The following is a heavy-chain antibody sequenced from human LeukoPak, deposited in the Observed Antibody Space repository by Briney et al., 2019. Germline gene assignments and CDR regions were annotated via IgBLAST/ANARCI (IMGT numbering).Heavy chain of an antibody. CDR3: ARELLWFGESMAVAFDI. CDR2: ISSSSSTI. J-gene: IGHJ3*02. CDR1: GFTFSSYS. D-gene: IGHD3-10*01. V-gene: IGHV3-48*01. Sequence: GGSLRLSCAASGFTFSSYSMNWVRQAPGKGLEWVSYISSSSSTIYYADSVKGRFTISRDNAKNSLYLQMNSLRAEDTAVYYCARELLWFGESMAVAFDIWGQGTMVTVSS.